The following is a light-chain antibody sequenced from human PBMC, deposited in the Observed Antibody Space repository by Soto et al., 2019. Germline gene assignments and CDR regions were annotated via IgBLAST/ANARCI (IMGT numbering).Light chain of an antibody. Sequence: DIQMTQSPSSLSASVGDRVTITCRASQDIRIALDWFQQKPGKAPRRLIYASSSLQSGVPSRFSGSGSGTEFTLTISSLQPEDFAVYYCQQYNNWPPWTFGQGTKVEIK. V-gene: IGKV1-17*01. CDR2: ASS. CDR1: QDIRIA. J-gene: IGKJ1*01. CDR3: QQYNNWPPWT.